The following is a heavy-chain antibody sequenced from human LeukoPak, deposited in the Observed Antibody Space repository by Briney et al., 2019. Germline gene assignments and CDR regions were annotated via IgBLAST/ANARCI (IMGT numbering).Heavy chain of an antibody. J-gene: IGHJ4*02. CDR1: GFTFSNAY. Sequence: PGGSLRLSCAASGFTFSNAYMNWVRQAPGEGLEWVGRIKPKTDGERTEYVAPVKDRFSISRDDSKSMMYLQMNSLKTEDTVVYYCITPLPYSAQGGQGTLVTVSS. D-gene: IGHD2-21*01. CDR3: ITPLPYSAQ. CDR2: IKPKTDGERT. V-gene: IGHV3-15*07.